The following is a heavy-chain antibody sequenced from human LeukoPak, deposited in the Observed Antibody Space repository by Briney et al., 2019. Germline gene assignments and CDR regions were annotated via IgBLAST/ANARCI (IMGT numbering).Heavy chain of an antibody. Sequence: SETLSLTCSVSGGSISNSTHCWGWIRQPTGKGLEWIGSIYYTGTTYYNPSLRSRVTISVDTSKNQFSLRLSSVTAADTAVYYCARGGYCGDDCFFYSWGQGTLVTVSS. CDR3: ARGGYCGDDCFFYS. D-gene: IGHD2-21*02. V-gene: IGHV4-39*01. J-gene: IGHJ4*02. CDR2: IYYTGTT. CDR1: GGSISNSTHC.